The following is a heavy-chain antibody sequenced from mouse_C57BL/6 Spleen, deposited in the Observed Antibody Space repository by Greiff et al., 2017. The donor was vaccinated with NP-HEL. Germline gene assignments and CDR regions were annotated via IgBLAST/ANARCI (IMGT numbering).Heavy chain of an antibody. V-gene: IGHV1-81*01. CDR2: IYPRSGNA. D-gene: IGHD1-1*01. CDR3: ARIGVTTVVAKDY. Sequence: QVQLQQSGAELARPGASVKLSCKASGYNFTSYGISWVKQRTGQGLEWIGEIYPRSGNAYYNEKFKGKATLTADKSSSTAYMELRSLTSEDSAVYFCARIGVTTVVAKDYWGQGTTLTVSS. J-gene: IGHJ2*01. CDR1: GYNFTSYG.